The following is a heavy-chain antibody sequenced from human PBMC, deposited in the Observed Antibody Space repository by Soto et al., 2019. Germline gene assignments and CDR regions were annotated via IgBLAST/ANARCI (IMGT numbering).Heavy chain of an antibody. CDR2: INPNSGGT. CDR1: GYTFTGYY. Sequence: ASVKVSCKASGYTFTGYYMHWVRQAPGQGLEWMGWINPNSGGTNYAQKFQGRVTISRDDAKNSLYLQMNSLRDDDTAVYYCVRGRSDSLMDVWGQGTTVTVSS. CDR3: VRGRSDSLMDV. D-gene: IGHD2-15*01. J-gene: IGHJ6*02. V-gene: IGHV1-2*02.